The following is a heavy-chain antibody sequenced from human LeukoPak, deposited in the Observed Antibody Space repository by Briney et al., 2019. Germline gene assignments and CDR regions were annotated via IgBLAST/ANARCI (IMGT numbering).Heavy chain of an antibody. V-gene: IGHV3-64D*09. CDR3: VKDGYSSGYYRDY. CDR1: GFTFSSYA. D-gene: IGHD3-22*01. J-gene: IGHJ4*02. CDR2: ISSNGGST. Sequence: PGGAVRLSCSASGFTFSSYAMHRVRQAPRKGLEYVAAISSNGGSTDYADSVKGRLTISRDNSKNTLYLQMSSLRAEDTAVYYCVKDGYSSGYYRDYWGQGTLVTVSS.